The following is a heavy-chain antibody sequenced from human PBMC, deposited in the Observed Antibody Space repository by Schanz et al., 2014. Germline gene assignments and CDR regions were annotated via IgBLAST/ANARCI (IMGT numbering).Heavy chain of an antibody. CDR3: AKENSIAAAGH. CDR1: GFTFSSYG. D-gene: IGHD6-13*01. J-gene: IGHJ4*02. Sequence: QVQLVESGGGVVQPGGSLRLSCAASGFTFSSYGMHWVRQAPGKGLEWVAFIRYDGSNSYYADSVKGRFTVSRDNSKNTLYLQMNSLRAEDTAVYFCAKENSIAAAGHWGQGTLVTVSS. CDR2: IRYDGSNS. V-gene: IGHV3-30*02.